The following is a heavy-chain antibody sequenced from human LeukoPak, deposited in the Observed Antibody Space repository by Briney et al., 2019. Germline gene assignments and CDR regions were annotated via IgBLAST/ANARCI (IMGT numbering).Heavy chain of an antibody. J-gene: IGHJ4*02. CDR2: MNPNSGNT. V-gene: IGHV1-8*01. Sequence: ASVKVSCKASGYTFTSYDINWVRQATGQGPEWMGWMNPNSGNTGYAEKFQGRVTMTRNTSISTAYMELSSLTSEDTAVYYCARAEASRSSGKILGSWGQGTLVTVSS. CDR1: GYTFTSYD. CDR3: ARAEASRSSGKILGS. D-gene: IGHD1-26*01.